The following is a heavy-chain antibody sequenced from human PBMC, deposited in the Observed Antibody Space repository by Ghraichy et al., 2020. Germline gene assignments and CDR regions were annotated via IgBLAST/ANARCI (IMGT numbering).Heavy chain of an antibody. CDR3: ARDRLLLWFGELSN. CDR1: GFTFSSYA. CDR2: ISYDGSNK. Sequence: GGSLRLSCAASGFTFSSYAMHWVRQAPGKGLEWVAVISYDGSNKYYADSVKGRFTISRDNSKNTLYLQMNSLRAEDTTEYYCARDRLLLWFGELSNWGQGTLVTVSS. V-gene: IGHV3-30*04. J-gene: IGHJ4*02. D-gene: IGHD3-10*01.